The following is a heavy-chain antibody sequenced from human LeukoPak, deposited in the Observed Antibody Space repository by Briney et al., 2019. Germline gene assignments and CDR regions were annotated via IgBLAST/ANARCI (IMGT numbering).Heavy chain of an antibody. Sequence: GGSLRLSCAASGFTSDDYAMHWVRQAPGKGLEWVSLISGDGGSTYYADSVKGRFTISRDNSKNSLYLQMNSLRTEDTALYYCASVDFDWLFRIDYWGQGTLVTVSS. CDR1: GFTSDDYA. CDR3: ASVDFDWLFRIDY. D-gene: IGHD3-9*01. CDR2: ISGDGGST. V-gene: IGHV3-43*02. J-gene: IGHJ4*02.